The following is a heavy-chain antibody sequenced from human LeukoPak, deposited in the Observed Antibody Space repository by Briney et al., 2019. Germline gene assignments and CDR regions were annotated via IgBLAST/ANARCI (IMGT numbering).Heavy chain of an antibody. CDR3: ARGPHYDILTGYSSHWFDP. J-gene: IGHJ5*02. Sequence: PGGSLRLSCVASGFTFNNYAMCWVRQAPGKGLVWVSRINSDGSSTSYADSVKGRFTISRDNAKNTLYLQMNSLRAEDTAVYYCARGPHYDILTGYSSHWFDPWGQGTLVTVSS. CDR1: GFTFNNYA. V-gene: IGHV3-74*01. CDR2: INSDGSST. D-gene: IGHD3-9*01.